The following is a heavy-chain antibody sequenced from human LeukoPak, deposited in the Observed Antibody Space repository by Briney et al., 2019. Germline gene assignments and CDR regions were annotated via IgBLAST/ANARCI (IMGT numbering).Heavy chain of an antibody. CDR1: EFTFSSYA. D-gene: IGHD6-19*01. Sequence: GGSLRLSCAASEFTFSSYAMHWVRQAPGKGLEWVALISYDASNKYYADSVKGRFTISRDNSKNTLYLQLNSLRTEDTAVYYCARGARGSGWRVFDIWGQGTMVAVSS. CDR2: ISYDASNK. J-gene: IGHJ3*02. CDR3: ARGARGSGWRVFDI. V-gene: IGHV3-30*04.